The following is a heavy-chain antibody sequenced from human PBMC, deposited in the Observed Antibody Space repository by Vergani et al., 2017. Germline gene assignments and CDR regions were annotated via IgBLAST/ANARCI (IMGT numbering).Heavy chain of an antibody. D-gene: IGHD2-21*01. CDR2: IKSKTDGGTT. V-gene: IGHV3-15*01. CDR1: GFTFINAW. Sequence: EVQLVESGGGLVKPGGSLRLSCAASGFTFINAWMTWVRQAPGKGLDWVGRIKSKTDGGTTYYAAPVKGKFTISRDDSKNTLYLQMNSLKTEDTAVYYCTTDLATPSPPDGRDYFDHWGQGTLVTVSS. CDR3: TTDLATPSPPDGRDYFDH. J-gene: IGHJ4*02.